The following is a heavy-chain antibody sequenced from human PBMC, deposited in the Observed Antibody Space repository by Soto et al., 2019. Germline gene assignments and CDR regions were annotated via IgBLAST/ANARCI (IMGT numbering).Heavy chain of an antibody. Sequence: QVHLVQTGTEVKKPGSSVRVSCQASGGTFRDYGVSWVRQAPGQGLEWIGGILPILGTTNYAQKFRDRVIITADGSTGTVYLDLIILTSEDTAVYYFGRGVFWSQDVCYSRGGEIDHWAQGTLVTVSS. CDR2: ILPILGTT. CDR1: GGTFRDYG. J-gene: IGHJ4*02. V-gene: IGHV1-69*01. CDR3: GRGVFWSQDVCYSRGGEIDH. D-gene: IGHD3-3*01.